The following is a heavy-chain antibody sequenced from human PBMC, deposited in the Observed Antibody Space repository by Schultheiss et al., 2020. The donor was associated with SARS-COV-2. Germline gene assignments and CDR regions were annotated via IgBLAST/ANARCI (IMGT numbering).Heavy chain of an antibody. Sequence: ASVKVSCKASGYTFTGYYMHWVRQAPGQGLEWMGWINPNSGGTNYAQKFQGWVTMTRNTSISTAYMELSSLRSEDTAVYYCARDRKEQLEYHYYYGLDVWGQGTTVTVSS. CDR1: GYTFTGYY. V-gene: IGHV1-2*04. J-gene: IGHJ6*02. CDR2: INPNSGGT. CDR3: ARDRKEQLEYHYYYGLDV. D-gene: IGHD6-13*01.